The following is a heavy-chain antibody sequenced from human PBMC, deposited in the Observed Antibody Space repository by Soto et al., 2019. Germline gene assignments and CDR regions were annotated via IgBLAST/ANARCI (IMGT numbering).Heavy chain of an antibody. Sequence: QVQLVESGGGVVQPGRSLRLSCAASGFTFSSYGMHWVRQAPGKGLEWVAVISYDGSNKYYADSVKGRFTISRDNSKNTLYLQMNSLRAEDTAVHYCAKDQGYSSWGQGTLVTVSS. CDR3: AKDQGYSS. V-gene: IGHV3-30*18. J-gene: IGHJ4*02. CDR1: GFTFSSYG. D-gene: IGHD6-13*01. CDR2: ISYDGSNK.